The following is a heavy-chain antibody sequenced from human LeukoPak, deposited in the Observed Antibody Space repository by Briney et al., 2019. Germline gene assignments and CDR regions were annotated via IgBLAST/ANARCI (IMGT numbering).Heavy chain of an antibody. J-gene: IGHJ4*02. V-gene: IGHV1-18*04. CDR1: GYTFTGYY. D-gene: IGHD1-26*01. Sequence: ASVKVSCKASGYTFTGYYMHWVRRAPGQGLEWMGWISAYNGNTNYAQKLQGRVTMTTDTSTSTAYMELRSLRSDDTAIYYCARYLGSGSYFGTWGQGTLVTVSP. CDR2: ISAYNGNT. CDR3: ARYLGSGSYFGT.